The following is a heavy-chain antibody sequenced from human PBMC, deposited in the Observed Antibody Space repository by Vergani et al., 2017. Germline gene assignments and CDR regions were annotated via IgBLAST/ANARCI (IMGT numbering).Heavy chain of an antibody. V-gene: IGHV3-30*02. J-gene: IGHJ6*03. Sequence: QVQLVESGGGVVQPGGSLRLSCAASGFTFSSYGMHWVRQAPGKGLEWVAFIRYDGSNKYYADSVKGRFTISRDNSKNTLYLYMNSLRADDTAVYYCAKDPRLKEDYYYYMDVWGKGTTVTDS. CDR3: AKDPRLKEDYYYYMDV. CDR1: GFTFSSYG. CDR2: IRYDGSNK.